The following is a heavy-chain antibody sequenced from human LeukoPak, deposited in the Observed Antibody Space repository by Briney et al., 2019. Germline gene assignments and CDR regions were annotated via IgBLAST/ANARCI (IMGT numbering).Heavy chain of an antibody. CDR3: ARDGPGRRTVTTGRNYFDY. Sequence: GGSLRLSCAASGFTFSDYYMSWIRQAPGQGLEWVSYISSSSSYTNYADSVKGRFTTSRDNAKNSLYLQMNSLRAEDTAVYYCARDGPGRRTVTTGRNYFDYWGQGTLVTVSS. D-gene: IGHD4-17*01. CDR1: GFTFSDYY. J-gene: IGHJ4*02. CDR2: ISSSSSYT. V-gene: IGHV3-11*06.